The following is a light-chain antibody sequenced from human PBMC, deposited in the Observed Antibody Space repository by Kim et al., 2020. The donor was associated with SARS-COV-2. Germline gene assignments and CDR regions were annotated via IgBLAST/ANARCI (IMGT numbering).Light chain of an antibody. Sequence: SPGERATLSCRASQSVSSNLAWDQQKPGQAPRLLIYGASTRANGIPARFSGSGSGTEFTLTISSLQSEDFAVYYCQQYNNWPPFTFGPGTKVDIK. CDR1: QSVSSN. J-gene: IGKJ3*01. CDR2: GAS. CDR3: QQYNNWPPFT. V-gene: IGKV3-15*01.